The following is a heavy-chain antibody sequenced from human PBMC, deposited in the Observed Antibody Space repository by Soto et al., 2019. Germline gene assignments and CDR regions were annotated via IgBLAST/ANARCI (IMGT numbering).Heavy chain of an antibody. V-gene: IGHV4-31*03. CDR3: ARDPSGSSTSDKYGMDV. Sequence: PSETLSLTCTVSGGSISSGGYYWSWIRQHPGKGLEWIGYIYYSGSTYYNPSLKSRVTISVDTSKNQFSLKLSSVTAADTAVYYCARDPSGSSTSDKYGMDVWGQGTTVTVSS. J-gene: IGHJ6*02. D-gene: IGHD3-10*01. CDR1: GGSISSGGYY. CDR2: IYYSGST.